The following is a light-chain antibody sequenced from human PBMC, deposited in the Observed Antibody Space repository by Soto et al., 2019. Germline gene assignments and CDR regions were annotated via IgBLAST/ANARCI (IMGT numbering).Light chain of an antibody. CDR3: SSFRSSSTSYV. CDR2: DVS. Sequence: QSALTQPASVSGSPGQSITISCTGTSSDIGDSNYVSWYQQHPGKAPKLVIYDVSNRPSGVSNRLSGSKSANTASLTISGRQAEHEAVYYCSSFRSSSTSYVFGTGTKLPVL. V-gene: IGLV2-14*03. J-gene: IGLJ1*01. CDR1: SSDIGDSNY.